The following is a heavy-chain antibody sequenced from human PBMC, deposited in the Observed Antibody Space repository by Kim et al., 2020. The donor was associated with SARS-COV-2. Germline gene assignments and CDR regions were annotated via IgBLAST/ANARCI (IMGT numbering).Heavy chain of an antibody. V-gene: IGHV3-23*01. CDR1: GLTFSTYA. Sequence: GGSLRLSCAAPGLTFSTYAMNWVRLAPGKGLEWVSGISNNHIDTYYAGSVRGRFTISRDNSKNTLYLQMDSLRAEDTAVYYCAKGFDYYGSGSLYFYSGMDVWGQGTTVTVSS. CDR2: ISNNHIDT. J-gene: IGHJ6*02. D-gene: IGHD3-10*01. CDR3: AKGFDYYGSGSLYFYSGMDV.